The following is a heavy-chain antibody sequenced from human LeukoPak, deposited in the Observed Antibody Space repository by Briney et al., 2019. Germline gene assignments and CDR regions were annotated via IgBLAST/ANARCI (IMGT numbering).Heavy chain of an antibody. Sequence: ASVKVSCKASGYTFTGYYMHWVRQASGQGLEWMGWINPNSGGTNYAQKFQGRVTMTRDTSISTAYMELSRLRSDDTAVYYCAREGGSGYFYYYYYGMDVWGQGTTVTVSS. CDR1: GYTFTGYY. CDR3: AREGGSGYFYYYYYGMDV. CDR2: INPNSGGT. J-gene: IGHJ6*02. D-gene: IGHD5-12*01. V-gene: IGHV1-2*02.